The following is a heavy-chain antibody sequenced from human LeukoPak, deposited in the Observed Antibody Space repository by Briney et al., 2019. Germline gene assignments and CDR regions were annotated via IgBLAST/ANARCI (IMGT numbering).Heavy chain of an antibody. CDR3: ARVHKPLRYFDWLTTTPSNWFDP. D-gene: IGHD3-9*01. Sequence: ASVKVSCKASGYTFTGYYMHWVRQAPGQGLEWMGIINPSGGSTSYAQKFQGRVTMTRDTSTSTVYMELSSLRSEDTAVYYCARVHKPLRYFDWLTTTPSNWFDPWGQGTLVTVSS. CDR2: INPSGGST. J-gene: IGHJ5*02. V-gene: IGHV1-46*01. CDR1: GYTFTGYY.